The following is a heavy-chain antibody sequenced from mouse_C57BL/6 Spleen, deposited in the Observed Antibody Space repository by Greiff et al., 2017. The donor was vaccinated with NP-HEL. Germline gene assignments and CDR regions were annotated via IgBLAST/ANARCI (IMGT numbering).Heavy chain of an antibody. CDR2: IHPNSGST. CDR3: ARSNSATGGYYCDY. D-gene: IGHD1-2*01. CDR1: GYTFTSYW. Sequence: QVQLQQPGAELVKPGASVKLSCKASGYTFTSYWMHWVKQRPGQGLEWIGMIHPNSGSTNYNEKFKSKATLTVDKSSSTAYMQLSSLTSEDSAVYYCARSNSATGGYYCDYWGQGTTLTVSS. J-gene: IGHJ2*01. V-gene: IGHV1-64*01.